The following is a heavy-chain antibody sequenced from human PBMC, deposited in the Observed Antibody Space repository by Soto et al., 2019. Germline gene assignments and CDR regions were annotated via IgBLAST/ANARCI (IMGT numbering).Heavy chain of an antibody. D-gene: IGHD3-22*01. J-gene: IGHJ3*02. CDR2: MYPDDSDI. CDR3: ATAYVYDFENSNYYRDAFDI. CDR1: GYSFSFYW. V-gene: IGHV5-51*01. Sequence: GESLKISCKASGYSFSFYWIGWVRQMPGKGLEWMAIMYPDDSDIRYSPSFEAHVTISADKSTSTAFLQWSILKASDNAMYYCATAYVYDFENSNYYRDAFDIWGQGTLVTVSS.